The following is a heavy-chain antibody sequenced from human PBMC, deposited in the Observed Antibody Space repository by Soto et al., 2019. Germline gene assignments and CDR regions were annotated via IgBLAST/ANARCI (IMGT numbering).Heavy chain of an antibody. D-gene: IGHD4-17*01. CDR1: GGTFSSYT. CDR2: IIPILGIA. CDR3: ARVEDDYGDYAVYFDY. V-gene: IGHV1-69*02. J-gene: IGHJ4*02. Sequence: SVKVSCKASGGTFSSYTISWVRQAPGQGLEWKGRIIPILGIANYAQKFQGRVTITADKSTSTAYMELSSLRSEDTAVYYCARVEDDYGDYAVYFDYWGQGTLVTVSS.